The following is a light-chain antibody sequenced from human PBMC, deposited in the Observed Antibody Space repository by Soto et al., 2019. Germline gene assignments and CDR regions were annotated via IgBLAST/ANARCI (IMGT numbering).Light chain of an antibody. J-gene: IGKJ1*01. CDR1: QNVLSNY. V-gene: IGKV3-20*01. CDR3: QQYSVLTRR. Sequence: EIVFTQSQATLSLTSGERAPLAFGVSQNVLSNYLAWYQQKPGQAPRLLIYGASTRATGIPDRFGGSGSGTDFTLTISRLEPEDFAVYYCQQYSVLTRRFGQGTKVDIK. CDR2: GAS.